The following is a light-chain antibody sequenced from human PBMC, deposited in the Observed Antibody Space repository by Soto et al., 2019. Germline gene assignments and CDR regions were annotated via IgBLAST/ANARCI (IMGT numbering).Light chain of an antibody. J-gene: IGLJ1*01. CDR1: SSDVGSYNV. Sequence: QSALTQPASVSGSPGQSITISCTGTSSDVGSYNVVSWYQQHPGKAPKLMIYEGSKRPSGVSNRFSGSKSGNTASLTISGLPAEDEADYYCCSYAGSSAYVFGTGNKLTVL. CDR3: CSYAGSSAYV. CDR2: EGS. V-gene: IGLV2-23*01.